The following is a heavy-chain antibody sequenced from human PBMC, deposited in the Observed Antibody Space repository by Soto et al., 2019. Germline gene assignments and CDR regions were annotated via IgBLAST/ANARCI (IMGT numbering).Heavy chain of an antibody. Sequence: SGSVRLSSAVSGFSLGRYWMSWVRQAPRKGLEWVANIKQDGSEKDYVDSVKGRFTISRDNAKNSLYLQMNSLRAEDTAVYYCAREGTPGLLLVLRPPNAMDIWGQGTLVT. V-gene: IGHV3-7*03. J-gene: IGHJ3*02. CDR1: GFSLGRYW. CDR3: AREGTPGLLLVLRPPNAMDI. D-gene: IGHD2-8*02. CDR2: IKQDGSEK.